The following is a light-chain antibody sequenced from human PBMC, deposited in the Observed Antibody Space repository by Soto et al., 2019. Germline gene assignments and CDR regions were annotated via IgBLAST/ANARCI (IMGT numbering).Light chain of an antibody. CDR3: AAWDGSLNGYV. V-gene: IGLV1-44*01. J-gene: IGLJ1*01. CDR2: SNH. Sequence: QSVLTQPPSASGTPGQTVTISCSGSSSNIGSNAVSWYQQLPGTAPKLLIYSNHQRPSGVPDRFSGAKSGTSASLAMSGLQSEDEADYYCAAWDGSLNGYVFGTGTKSPS. CDR1: SSNIGSNA.